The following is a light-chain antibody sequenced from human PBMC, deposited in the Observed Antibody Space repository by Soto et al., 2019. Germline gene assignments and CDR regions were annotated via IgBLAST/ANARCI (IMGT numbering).Light chain of an antibody. V-gene: IGKV3-20*01. Sequence: EIVLTQSPGTLSLSPGERATLSCRASQSVSSTYVAWYQQKPGQAPRLLIYGASSRATGIPDRFSGSGSGTDFTLTISRLEPEDFAVYYCQQYDNSLYTFGQGTKLEIK. CDR1: QSVSSTY. CDR2: GAS. CDR3: QQYDNSLYT. J-gene: IGKJ2*01.